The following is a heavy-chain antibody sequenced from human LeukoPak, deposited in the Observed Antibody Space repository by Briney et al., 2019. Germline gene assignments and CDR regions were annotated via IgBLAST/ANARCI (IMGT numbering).Heavy chain of an antibody. CDR2: ISTNSGYI. CDR1: GFTFSSYS. Sequence: PGGSLRLSCAASGFTFSSYSMTWVRQAPEKGLEWVSYISTNSGYIYYADSVKGRFTISRDNAKNSLYLQMNSLRAEDTAVYYCARVRSGSYYLGKSYYFDCWGQGTLVTVSS. CDR3: ARVRSGSYYLGKSYYFDC. J-gene: IGHJ4*02. V-gene: IGHV3-21*01. D-gene: IGHD1-26*01.